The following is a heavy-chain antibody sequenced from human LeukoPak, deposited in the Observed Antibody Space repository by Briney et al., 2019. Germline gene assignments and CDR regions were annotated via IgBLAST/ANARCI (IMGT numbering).Heavy chain of an antibody. D-gene: IGHD6-19*01. V-gene: IGHV4-34*01. CDR3: ARRGRSGWYHNDAFDI. CDR1: GGSFSGYY. CDR2: INHSGST. J-gene: IGHJ3*02. Sequence: SETLSLTCAVYGGSFSGYYWSWIRQPPGKGLEWIGEINHSGSTNYNPSLKSRVTISVDTSKNQFSLKLSSVTAVDTAVYYCARRGRSGWYHNDAFDIWGQGTMVTVSS.